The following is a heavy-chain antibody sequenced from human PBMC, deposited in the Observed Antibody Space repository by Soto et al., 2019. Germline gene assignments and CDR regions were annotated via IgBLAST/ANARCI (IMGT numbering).Heavy chain of an antibody. Sequence: QVHLVQTGAEVKKPGASVKVSCKASGYTFTSYDINWVRQATGQGLEWMGWMNPNSGNTGNAQKVRGSVTMTRNTSIDTAYMELSSLRSEDTTVYYCARDDGDLWGQGTLVTVSS. V-gene: IGHV1-8*01. CDR3: ARDDGDL. CDR2: MNPNSGNT. D-gene: IGHD1-1*01. CDR1: GYTFTSYD. J-gene: IGHJ4*02.